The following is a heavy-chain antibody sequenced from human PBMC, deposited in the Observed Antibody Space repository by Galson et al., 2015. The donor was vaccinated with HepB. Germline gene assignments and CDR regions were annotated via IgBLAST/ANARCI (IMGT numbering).Heavy chain of an antibody. J-gene: IGHJ6*02. CDR3: TTFSIAADYYYGMDV. V-gene: IGHV3-30*04. D-gene: IGHD6-13*01. CDR1: GFTFSSYA. CDR2: ISYDGSNK. Sequence: SLRLSCAASGFTFSSYAMHWVRQAPGKGLEWVAVISYDGSNKYYADSVKGRFTISRDNSKNTLYLRMNSLKTEDTAVYYCTTFSIAADYYYGMDVWGQGTTVTVSS.